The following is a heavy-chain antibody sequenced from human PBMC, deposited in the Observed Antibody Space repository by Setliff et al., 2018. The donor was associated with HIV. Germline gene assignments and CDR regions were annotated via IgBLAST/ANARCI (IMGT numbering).Heavy chain of an antibody. J-gene: IGHJ4*02. CDR2: INHSGST. CDR3: ARDPKHSSSGDLEY. Sequence: SETLSLTCAVYGESFSGYYWSWIRQPPGKGLEWVGEINHSGSTNYNPSLKSRVTISVDTSKNQFSLKLTSVTAADTAVYYCARDPKHSSSGDLEYWSQGTLVTVSS. V-gene: IGHV4-34*01. CDR1: GESFSGYY. D-gene: IGHD3-22*01.